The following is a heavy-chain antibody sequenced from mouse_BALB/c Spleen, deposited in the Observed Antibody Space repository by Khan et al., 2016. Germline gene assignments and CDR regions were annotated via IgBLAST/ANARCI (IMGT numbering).Heavy chain of an antibody. CDR1: GFNIKDTY. V-gene: IGHV14-3*02. D-gene: IGHD2-2*01. J-gene: IGHJ3*01. CDR3: ARSPYAYGVWFAF. Sequence: VQLKESGAELVKPGASVKLSCTASGFNIKDTYMHWVKQRPEQGMEWIGRIDPANGNTKYDPKFQGKANITADTSSNTAYLQLSSLTSEDTAVYYFARSPYAYGVWFAFWGQGTLVTFSA. CDR2: IDPANGNT.